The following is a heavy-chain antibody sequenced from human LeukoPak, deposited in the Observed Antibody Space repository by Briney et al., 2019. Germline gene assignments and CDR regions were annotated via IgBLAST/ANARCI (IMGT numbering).Heavy chain of an antibody. D-gene: IGHD3-16*01. J-gene: IGHJ3*02. CDR3: ARTRPFGAFDI. CDR2: IYYSGST. V-gene: IGHV4-59*01. CDR1: GGSISSYY. Sequence: SETLYLTCTVSGGSISSYYWSWIRQPPGKGLEWIGYIYYSGSTNYNPSLKSRVTISVDTSKNQFSLKLSSVTAADTAVYYCARTRPFGAFDIWGQGTMVTVSS.